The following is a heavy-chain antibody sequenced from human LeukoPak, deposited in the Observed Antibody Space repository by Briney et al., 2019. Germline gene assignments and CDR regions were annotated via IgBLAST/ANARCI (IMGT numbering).Heavy chain of an antibody. CDR1: GFTFSSYA. D-gene: IGHD2-2*01. CDR2: ISGSGGST. Sequence: PGGSLRLSCAASGFTFSSYAMSWVRQAPGKGLEWVSAISGSGGSTYYADSVKGRFTISRDNAKNSLYLQMNSLRAEDTAVYYCARDPIVVVPAATYYYYYMDVWGKGTTVTVSS. V-gene: IGHV3-23*01. J-gene: IGHJ6*03. CDR3: ARDPIVVVPAATYYYYYMDV.